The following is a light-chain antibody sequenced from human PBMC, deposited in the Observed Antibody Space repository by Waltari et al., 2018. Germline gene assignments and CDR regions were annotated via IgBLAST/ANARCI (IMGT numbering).Light chain of an antibody. CDR1: STDVGAHNY. J-gene: IGLJ3*02. CDR2: NVS. Sequence: QSALTQPPSVSGSPGHSITISGTGTSTDVGAHNYASWYQPHPGRAPKLIIYNVSNRPSGISNRLSGSKSGNTASLTISGLQAEDEADYYCSSHISSTTLVFGGGTKLTVV. CDR3: SSHISSTTLV. V-gene: IGLV2-14*01.